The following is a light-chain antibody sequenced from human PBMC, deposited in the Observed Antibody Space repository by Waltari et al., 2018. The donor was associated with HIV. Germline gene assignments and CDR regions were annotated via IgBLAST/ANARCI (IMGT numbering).Light chain of an antibody. CDR2: DNN. CDR3: AAWDNILNGFV. V-gene: IGLV1-44*01. CDR1: SSNIGRRT. Sequence: QSVLTQPLSASGTPGQRVTISCSGTSSNIGRRTVNWYQHLPGTAPKLLIYDNNGRPPGVPDRFSGSKSGTSASLAISGLQSEDEANYYCAAWDNILNGFVFGGGTQLTVL. J-gene: IGLJ2*01.